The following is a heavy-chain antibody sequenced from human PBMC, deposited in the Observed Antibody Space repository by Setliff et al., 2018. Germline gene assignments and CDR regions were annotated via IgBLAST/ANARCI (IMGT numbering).Heavy chain of an antibody. D-gene: IGHD1-1*01. CDR3: AREDWNGNAFDI. CDR1: GGSISSRSYY. CDR2: IYHSGSS. Sequence: SETLSLTCTVSGGSISSRSYYWGWIRQPPGKGLEWIGSIYHSGSSYYNPSLKRRVNMSADSSKNNLSLRLKYVTAADTAVYYCAREDWNGNAFDIWGPGTMVTVSS. V-gene: IGHV4-39*07. J-gene: IGHJ3*02.